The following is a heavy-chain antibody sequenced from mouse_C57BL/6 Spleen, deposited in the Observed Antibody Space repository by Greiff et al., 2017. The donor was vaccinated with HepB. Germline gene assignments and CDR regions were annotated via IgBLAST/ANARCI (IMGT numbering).Heavy chain of an antibody. D-gene: IGHD1-1*01. CDR2: IDPGDGDT. CDR1: GYAFSSSW. Sequence: VMLVESGPELVKPGASVKISCKASGYAFSSSWMNWVKQRPGKGLEWIGRIDPGDGDTNYNGKFKGKATLTADKASSTAYMQHSSLTSEDSAVYFCARPVNYYGSGGYAMDYWGQGTSVTVSS. V-gene: IGHV1-82*01. J-gene: IGHJ4*01. CDR3: ARPVNYYGSGGYAMDY.